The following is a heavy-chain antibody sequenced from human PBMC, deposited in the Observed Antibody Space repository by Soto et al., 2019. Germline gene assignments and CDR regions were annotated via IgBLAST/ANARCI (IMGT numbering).Heavy chain of an antibody. J-gene: IGHJ6*03. CDR1: GGSISSGGYY. CDR3: ARIYCSGGSCYLAAIYYMDV. D-gene: IGHD2-15*01. V-gene: IGHV4-31*03. CDR2: IYYSGST. Sequence: SETLSLTCTVSGGSISSGGYYWSWIRQHPGKGLEWIWYIYYSGSTYYNPSLKSRVTISVDTSKNQFSLKLSSVTAADTAVYYCARIYCSGGSCYLAAIYYMDVWGKGTTVTVSS.